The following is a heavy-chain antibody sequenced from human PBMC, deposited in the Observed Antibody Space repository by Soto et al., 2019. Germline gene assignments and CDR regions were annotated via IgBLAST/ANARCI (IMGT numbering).Heavy chain of an antibody. D-gene: IGHD1-26*01. J-gene: IGHJ4*02. CDR1: GDSISSNNYY. CDR2: IHYSGRT. Sequence: QVQLQESGPGLVKPSETLSLICTVSGDSISSNNYYWGWIRQPPGKGLEWIGSIHYSGRTYYNPSLKSRVTISVDTSKNQLSLKLSSVTAPDTAVYYCARPSSRGNYFYWDQGTLVTVSS. CDR3: ARPSSRGNYFY. V-gene: IGHV4-39*01.